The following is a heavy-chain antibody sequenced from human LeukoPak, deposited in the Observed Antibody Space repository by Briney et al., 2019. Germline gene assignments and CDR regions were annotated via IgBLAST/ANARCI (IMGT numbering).Heavy chain of an antibody. J-gene: IGHJ4*02. Sequence: GGSLRLSCAASGFTFSSYAMSWVRQAPGKGLEWVSAISGSGGSTYYADSVKGRFTISRDTSKNTLYLQMNSLRAEDTAVYYCAKGSSYCSGGSCYIFPFDYWGQGTLVTVSS. CDR2: ISGSGGST. CDR1: GFTFSSYA. V-gene: IGHV3-23*01. D-gene: IGHD2-15*01. CDR3: AKGSSYCSGGSCYIFPFDY.